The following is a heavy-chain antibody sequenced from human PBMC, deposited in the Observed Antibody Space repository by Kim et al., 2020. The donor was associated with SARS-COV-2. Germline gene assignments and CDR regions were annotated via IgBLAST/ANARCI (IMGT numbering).Heavy chain of an antibody. CDR3: ARLGVAAAGGAFDS. Sequence: YSPSFQGAVTMSVDKSITTAYLKWGSLKASDTAVYYCARLGVAAAGGAFDSWGQGTLVTVSS. J-gene: IGHJ4*02. V-gene: IGHV5-10-1*01. D-gene: IGHD6-13*01.